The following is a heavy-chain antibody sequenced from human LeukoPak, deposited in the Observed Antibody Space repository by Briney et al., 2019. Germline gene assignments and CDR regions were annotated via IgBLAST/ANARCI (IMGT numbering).Heavy chain of an antibody. CDR1: GGTFSSYA. Sequence: SVKVSCKASGGTFSSYAISWVRQAPGQGLEWMGGIIPIFGTANYAQKFQGRVMITTDESTSTAYMELSSLRSEDTAVYYCARVSTVKTNYYYYYMDVWGKGTTVTVSS. D-gene: IGHD4-11*01. V-gene: IGHV1-69*05. CDR3: ARVSTVKTNYYYYYMDV. CDR2: IIPIFGTA. J-gene: IGHJ6*03.